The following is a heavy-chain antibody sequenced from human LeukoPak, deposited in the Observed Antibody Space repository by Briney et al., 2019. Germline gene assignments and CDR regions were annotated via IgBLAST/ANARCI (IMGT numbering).Heavy chain of an antibody. J-gene: IGHJ4*02. V-gene: IGHV4-39*02. D-gene: IGHD3-16*02. Sequence: SETLSLTCTVSGGSISSSSYYWGWIRQPPGKGLEWIGSIYYSGSTYYNPSLKSRVTISVDTSKNQFSLKLSSVTAADTAVCYCARDPTNYRLGFDYWGQGTLVTVSS. CDR3: ARDPTNYRLGFDY. CDR1: GGSISSSSYY. CDR2: IYYSGST.